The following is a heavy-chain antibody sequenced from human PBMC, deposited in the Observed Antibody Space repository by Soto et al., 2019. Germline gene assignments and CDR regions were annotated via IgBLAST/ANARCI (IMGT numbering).Heavy chain of an antibody. Sequence: ASVKVSCKASGYTFTSYAMHWVRQAPGQRLEWMGWINAGNGNTKYSQKFQGRVTITRDTSASTAYMELRSLRSDDTAVYYCARDRRYCSSTSCHNFDYWGQGTLVTVSS. CDR1: GYTFTSYA. CDR3: ARDRRYCSSTSCHNFDY. CDR2: INAGNGNT. V-gene: IGHV1-3*01. J-gene: IGHJ4*02. D-gene: IGHD2-2*01.